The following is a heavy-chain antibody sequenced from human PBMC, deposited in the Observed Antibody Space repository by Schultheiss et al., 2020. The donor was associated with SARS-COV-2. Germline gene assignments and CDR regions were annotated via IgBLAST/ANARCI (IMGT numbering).Heavy chain of an antibody. CDR2: MYRGDST. CDR3: ARDLSTVTGDY. J-gene: IGHJ4*02. D-gene: IGHD4-17*01. Sequence: GGSLRLSCAASGFTFSSYSMNWVRQAPGKGLEWVSVMYRGDSTYQEDSVKGRFTISRDKSKNTLYLQMNSLRAEDTAVYYCARDLSTVTGDYWGQGTLVTVSS. CDR1: GFTFSSYS. V-gene: IGHV3-66*01.